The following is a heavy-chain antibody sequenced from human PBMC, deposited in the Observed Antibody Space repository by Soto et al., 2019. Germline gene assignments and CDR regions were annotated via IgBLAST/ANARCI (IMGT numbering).Heavy chain of an antibody. CDR3: ARDLIAARPSDAFDI. J-gene: IGHJ3*02. D-gene: IGHD6-6*01. CDR1: GFTFSSYS. Sequence: EVQLVESGGGLVKPGGSLRLSCAASGFTFSSYSMNWVRQAPGKGLEWVSSISSSSSYIYYADSVKGRFTISRDNAKNSLYLQMNSLRAEDTAVYYCARDLIAARPSDAFDIWGQGTMVTVSS. V-gene: IGHV3-21*01. CDR2: ISSSSSYI.